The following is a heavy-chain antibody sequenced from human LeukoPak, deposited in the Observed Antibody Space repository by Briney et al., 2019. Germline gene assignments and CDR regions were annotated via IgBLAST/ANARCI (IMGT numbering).Heavy chain of an antibody. CDR1: GYTFTSYG. CDR2: ISAYNGNT. J-gene: IGHJ6*02. CDR3: ARSGRLQLWPLDYYYYGMDV. Sequence: ASVKVSCKASGYTFTSYGISWVRQAPGQGLEWMGWISAYNGNTNYAQKLQGRVIMTTDTSTSTAYMELRSLRSDDTAVYYCARSGRLQLWPLDYYYYGMDVWGQGTTVTVSS. V-gene: IGHV1-18*01. D-gene: IGHD5-18*01.